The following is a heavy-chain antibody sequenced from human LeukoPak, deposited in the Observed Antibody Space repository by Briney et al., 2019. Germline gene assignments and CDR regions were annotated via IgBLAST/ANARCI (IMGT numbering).Heavy chain of an antibody. J-gene: IGHJ4*02. CDR2: IIPIFGTA. D-gene: IGHD5-18*01. Sequence: SVKVSCKASGGTFSSYAISWVRQAPGQGLEWVGGIIPIFGTANYAQKFQGRVTITADESTSTAYMELSSLRSEDTAVYYCELRRGYSYGYGYWGQGTLVTVSS. V-gene: IGHV1-69*13. CDR3: ELRRGYSYGYGY. CDR1: GGTFSSYA.